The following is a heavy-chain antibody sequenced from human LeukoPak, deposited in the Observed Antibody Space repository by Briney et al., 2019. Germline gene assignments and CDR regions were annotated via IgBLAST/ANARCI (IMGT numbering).Heavy chain of an antibody. CDR3: ARDETVVVPAAIVPYYGMDV. CDR1: GYTFTSYG. J-gene: IGHJ6*02. V-gene: IGHV1-18*01. Sequence: ASVKGSCKASGYTFTSYGISWVRQAPGQGLEWMGWISAYNGNTNYAQKLQGRVTMTTDTSTSTAYMELRSLRSDDTAVYYCARDETVVVPAAIVPYYGMDVWGQGTTVTVSS. D-gene: IGHD2-2*01. CDR2: ISAYNGNT.